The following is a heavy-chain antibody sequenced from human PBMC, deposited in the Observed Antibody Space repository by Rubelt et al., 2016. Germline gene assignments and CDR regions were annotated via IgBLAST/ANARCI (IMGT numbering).Heavy chain of an antibody. CDR2: ISSTSSSI. Sequence: SGFTFSTYRLNWVRQAPGKGLEWISYISSTSSSIYYADSVKGRFPISSDNAKNSRYLQMNGLRAEDTAVYYCARDNWNYDLCDYWGQGTLVTVSS. V-gene: IGHV3-48*04. CDR1: GFTFSTYR. J-gene: IGHJ4*02. CDR3: ARDNWNYDLCDY. D-gene: IGHD1-7*01.